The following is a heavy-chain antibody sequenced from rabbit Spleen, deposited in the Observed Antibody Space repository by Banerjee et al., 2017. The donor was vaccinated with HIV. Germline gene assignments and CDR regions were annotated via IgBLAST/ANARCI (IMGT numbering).Heavy chain of an antibody. CDR3: ARDTGSSFSSYGMDL. V-gene: IGHV1S40*01. CDR2: IDTGSSGFT. J-gene: IGHJ6*01. D-gene: IGHD8-1*01. CDR1: GVSFSANSY. Sequence: QSLEESGGDLVKPGASLTLTCTASGVSFSANSYMCWDRQAPGKGLEWIACIDTGSSGFTYFASWAKGRFTISKTSSTTVTLQMTSLTAADTATYFCARDTGSSFSSYGMDLWGPGTLVTVS.